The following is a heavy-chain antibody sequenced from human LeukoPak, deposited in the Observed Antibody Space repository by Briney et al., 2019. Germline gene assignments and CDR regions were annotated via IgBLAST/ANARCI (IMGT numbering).Heavy chain of an antibody. J-gene: IGHJ3*02. CDR2: IYSGGST. V-gene: IGHV3-53*04. CDR1: GFTVSSNY. Sequence: GGSLRLSCAASGFTVSSNYMSWVRQAPGKGLEWVSVIYSGGSTYYADSVKGRFTISRHNSKNTLYLQMNSLRAEDTAVYYCAKMSVWRGYTTNDAFDIWGQGTMVTVSS. CDR3: AKMSVWRGYTTNDAFDI. D-gene: IGHD3-3*01.